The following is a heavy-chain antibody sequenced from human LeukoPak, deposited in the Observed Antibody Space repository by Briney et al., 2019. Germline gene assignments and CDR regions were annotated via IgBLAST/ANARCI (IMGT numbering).Heavy chain of an antibody. Sequence: PSETLSLTCTVSGGSISSSSYYWGWIRQPPGKGLEWIGSIYYSGSTYYNPSLKSRVTISVDTSKNQFSLKLSSVTAADTAVYYCARYYLQWLARSTNWFDPWGQGTLVTVSS. J-gene: IGHJ5*02. CDR2: IYYSGST. V-gene: IGHV4-39*07. CDR1: GGSISSSSYY. CDR3: ARYYLQWLARSTNWFDP. D-gene: IGHD6-19*01.